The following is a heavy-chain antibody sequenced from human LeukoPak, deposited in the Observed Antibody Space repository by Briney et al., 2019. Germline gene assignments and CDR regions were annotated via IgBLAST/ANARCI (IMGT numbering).Heavy chain of an antibody. CDR2: IKSDGSST. CDR3: ARDSAECTGGYCYLVY. Sequence: GGSLRLSCAASGFTFSSDWMHWVRQAPGKGLVWVSRIKSDGSSTRYADSVKGRFTISRDNAKNTLYLQMNSLRAEDTAVYYCARDSAECTGGYCYLVYRGQGTLVTVSS. J-gene: IGHJ4*02. CDR1: GFTFSSDW. D-gene: IGHD2-8*02. V-gene: IGHV3-74*01.